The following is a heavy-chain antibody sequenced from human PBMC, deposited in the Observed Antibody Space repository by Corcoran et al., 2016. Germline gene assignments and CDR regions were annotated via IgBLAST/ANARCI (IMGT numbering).Heavy chain of an antibody. CDR1: GGSISSYY. CDR3: ARGIAVAGDLTN. D-gene: IGHD6-19*01. J-gene: IGHJ4*02. Sequence: QVQLQESGPGLVKPSETLSLTCTVSGGSISSYYWSWIRQPPGTGLEWIGYIYYSGSTNYNPSLKSRFTISVDPSKNQFSLKLSSVTAADTAVYDCARGIAVAGDLTNWGQGTLVTGSS. V-gene: IGHV4-59*01. CDR2: IYYSGST.